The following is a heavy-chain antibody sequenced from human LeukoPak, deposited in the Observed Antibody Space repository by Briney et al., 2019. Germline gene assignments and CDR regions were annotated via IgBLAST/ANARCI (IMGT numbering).Heavy chain of an antibody. V-gene: IGHV4-34*01. CDR1: GFTFSSYS. CDR2: INHSGST. CDR3: ARHGRYCSGGSCYHDPRKFGGRWFDP. D-gene: IGHD2-15*01. J-gene: IGHJ5*02. Sequence: GSLRLSCAASGFTFSSYSMNWVRQPPGKGLEWIGEINHSGSTNYNPSLKSRVTISVDTSKNQFSLKLSSVTAADTAVYYCARHGRYCSGGSCYHDPRKFGGRWFDPWGQGTLVTVSS.